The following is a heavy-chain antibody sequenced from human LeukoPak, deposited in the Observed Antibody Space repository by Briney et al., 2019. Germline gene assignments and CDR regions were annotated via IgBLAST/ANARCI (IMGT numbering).Heavy chain of an antibody. CDR2: INPNSGGT. CDR3: ARAPPGLLWFGEVLDY. D-gene: IGHD3-10*01. CDR1: GYTFTGYY. J-gene: IGHJ4*02. V-gene: IGHV1-2*02. Sequence: ASVKVSCKTSGYTFTGYYMHWVRQAPGQGLEWMGWINPNSGGTNYARKFQGRVTMTRDTSISTAYMELSRLRSDDTAVYYCARAPPGLLWFGEVLDYWGQGTLVTVSS.